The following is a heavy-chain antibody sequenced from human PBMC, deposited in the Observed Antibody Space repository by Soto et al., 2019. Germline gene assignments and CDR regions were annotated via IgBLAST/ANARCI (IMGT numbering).Heavy chain of an antibody. CDR1: GDSVNSGRYY. CDR2: IFYSGTT. J-gene: IGHJ4*02. V-gene: IGHV4-31*03. CDR3: ARGWLRVTGTYDS. D-gene: IGHD1-1*01. Sequence: QVQLQQSGPGLVKPSQTLSLTCTVSGDSVNSGRYYWHWIRQLPGKGLEWIGYIFYSGTTYYNPSLMSRVTISLDTSKNDLSLKLTSVTVADPAVYFCARGWLRVTGTYDSWGQGTLVTVSS.